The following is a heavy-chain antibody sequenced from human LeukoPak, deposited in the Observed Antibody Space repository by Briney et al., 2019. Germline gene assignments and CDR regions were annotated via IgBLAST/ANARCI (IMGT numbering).Heavy chain of an antibody. CDR2: ISGSGGST. Sequence: PGGSLRLSCAAFGFTFSSYAMSWVRQAPGKGLEWVSAISGSGGSTYYADSVKGRFTIPRDNSKNTLYLQMNSLGAEDTAVYYCAKDRLDYYGSGSQTTSVYFDYWGQGTLVTVSS. CDR1: GFTFSSYA. D-gene: IGHD3-10*01. CDR3: AKDRLDYYGSGSQTTSVYFDY. J-gene: IGHJ4*02. V-gene: IGHV3-23*01.